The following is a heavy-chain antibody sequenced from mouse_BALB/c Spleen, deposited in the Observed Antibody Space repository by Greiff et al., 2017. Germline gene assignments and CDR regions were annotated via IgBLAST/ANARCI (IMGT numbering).Heavy chain of an antibody. V-gene: IGHV1-63*02. CDR2: IYPGGGYT. J-gene: IGHJ4*01. D-gene: IGHD2-1*01. CDR3: ARKGNYVMDY. CDR1: GYTFTNYW. Sequence: LQESGAELVRPGTSVKISCKASGYTFTNYWLGWVKQRPGHGLEWIGDIYPGGGYTNYNEKFKGKATLTADTSSSTAYMQLSSLTSEDSAVYFCARKGNYVMDYWGQGTSVTVSS.